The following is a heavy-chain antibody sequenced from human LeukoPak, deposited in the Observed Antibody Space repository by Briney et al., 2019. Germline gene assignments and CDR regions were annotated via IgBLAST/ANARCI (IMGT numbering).Heavy chain of an antibody. CDR2: ISWNSGSI. CDR1: GFTFDDYA. Sequence: GRSLRLSCAASGFTFDDYAMPWVRQAPGKGLEWVSGISWNSGSIGYADSVKGRFTISRDNAKNSLYLQMNSLRAEDTALYYCAKDSGRGNIVVVPAAIPYCSGGSCYSGTYFDYWGQGTLVTVSS. J-gene: IGHJ4*02. CDR3: AKDSGRGNIVVVPAAIPYCSGGSCYSGTYFDY. V-gene: IGHV3-9*01. D-gene: IGHD2-2*02.